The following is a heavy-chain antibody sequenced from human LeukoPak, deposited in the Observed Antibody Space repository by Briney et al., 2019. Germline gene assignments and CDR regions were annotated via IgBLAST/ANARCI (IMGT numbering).Heavy chain of an antibody. CDR1: GFTFRSYG. D-gene: IGHD2-2*01. CDR2: IWYDGSNK. CDR3: ARDRAAAMEYYYMDV. V-gene: IGHV3-33*01. J-gene: IGHJ6*03. Sequence: GTSLRLSCAASGFTFRSYGMHWVRLAPGEGLECVAVIWYDGSNKNYANSVRGRFTISRDNSKNTLYLQMNSLRAEDTAVYYCARDRAAAMEYYYMDVWGKGTTVTVSS.